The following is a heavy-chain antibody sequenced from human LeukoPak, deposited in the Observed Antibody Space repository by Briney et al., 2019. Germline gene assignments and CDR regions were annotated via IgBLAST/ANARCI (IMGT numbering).Heavy chain of an antibody. D-gene: IGHD6-13*01. Sequence: PSETLSLTCTVSGGSISLYYWSWIRQPAGKGLEWIGRINTSGSTNHNPSLKSRVTMSVDTSKNQFSLKLSFVTAADTAVYYCARDRTHSSSWAFDYWGQGTLVTVSS. CDR3: ARDRTHSSSWAFDY. V-gene: IGHV4-4*07. J-gene: IGHJ4*02. CDR1: GGSISLYY. CDR2: INTSGST.